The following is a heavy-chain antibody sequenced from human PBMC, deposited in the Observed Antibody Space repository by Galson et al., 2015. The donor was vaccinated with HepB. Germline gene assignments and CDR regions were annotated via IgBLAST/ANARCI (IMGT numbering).Heavy chain of an antibody. Sequence: SLRLSCAASGFTFSSYGMHWVRQAPGKGLEWVAVISYDGSNKYYADSVKGRFTISRDNSKNTLYLQMNSLRAEDTAVYYCAKTYYDFWSGYFPSYYFDYWGQGTLVTVSS. CDR2: ISYDGSNK. CDR3: AKTYYDFWSGYFPSYYFDY. D-gene: IGHD3-3*01. V-gene: IGHV3-30*18. J-gene: IGHJ4*02. CDR1: GFTFSSYG.